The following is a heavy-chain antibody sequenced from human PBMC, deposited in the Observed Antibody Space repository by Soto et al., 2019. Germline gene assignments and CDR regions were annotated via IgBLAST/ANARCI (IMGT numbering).Heavy chain of an antibody. CDR1: GFSFDDHG. D-gene: IGHD1-7*01. CDR2: ISWNSGSI. Sequence: VQLVASGGGLVQPGRSLRLSCAASGFSFDDHGMLWVPQAPRKRLEWVSGISWNSGSIRYADSVKGLFTIAIANAKNSLYLQMNSLRAEDTALYYCAKEAVTGTIGNYSDYWGQGTLDTVSS. V-gene: IGHV3-9*01. J-gene: IGHJ4*02. CDR3: AKEAVTGTIGNYSDY.